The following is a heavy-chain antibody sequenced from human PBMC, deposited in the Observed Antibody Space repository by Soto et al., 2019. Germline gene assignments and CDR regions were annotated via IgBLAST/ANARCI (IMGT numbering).Heavy chain of an antibody. D-gene: IGHD2-2*01. CDR2: IIPIFGTA. CDR1: GGTFSSYA. J-gene: IGHJ6*02. V-gene: IGHV1-69*13. Sequence: SVKVSCKASGGTFSSYAISWVRQAPGQGLEWMGGIIPIFGTANYAQKFQGRVTITADESTSTAYMELSSLRSEDTAVYYCASTDIVVVPAAIPRVFMDVWGQGTTVTVSS. CDR3: ASTDIVVVPAAIPRVFMDV.